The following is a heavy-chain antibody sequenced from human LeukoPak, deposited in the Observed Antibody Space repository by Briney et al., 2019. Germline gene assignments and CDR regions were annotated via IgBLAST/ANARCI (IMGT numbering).Heavy chain of an antibody. D-gene: IGHD5-12*01. CDR1: GYSISSSNW. V-gene: IGHV4-28*01. CDR3: AKSVAWNYYYYMDV. Sequence: KPSETLSLTCAVSGYSISSSNWWGWIRPPPGKGVEWIAYIYYSGSTYYNPSLKSRVTMSVDTSKNQFSLKLSSVTAVDTAVYYCAKSVAWNYYYYMDVWGKGTTVTVSS. J-gene: IGHJ6*03. CDR2: IYYSGST.